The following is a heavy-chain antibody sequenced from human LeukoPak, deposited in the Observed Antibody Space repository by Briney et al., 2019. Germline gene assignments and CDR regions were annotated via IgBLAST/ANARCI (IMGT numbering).Heavy chain of an antibody. Sequence: SQILSLTCTVSNGSISSGGFYWSWIRQHPGKGLEWIGYIYYSGSTYYDPSLKSRITISVDTSKNQFSLKLSSVTAADTAVYYCARTDSSGYYVDYWGQGTLVTVSS. CDR1: NGSISSGGFY. V-gene: IGHV4-31*03. J-gene: IGHJ4*02. CDR2: IYYSGST. D-gene: IGHD3-22*01. CDR3: ARTDSSGYYVDY.